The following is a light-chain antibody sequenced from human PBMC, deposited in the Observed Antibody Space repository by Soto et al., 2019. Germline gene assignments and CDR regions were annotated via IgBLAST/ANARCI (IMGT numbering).Light chain of an antibody. CDR1: QSISSW. CDR2: AAS. CDR3: QRYDTSSWT. J-gene: IGKJ1*01. Sequence: DIQMTQSPSTLSASVGDRVTITCRASQSISSWLAWYQQKPGKAPKLLIYAASGLASGVPSRFSGSVSGTEFTLTISSLQPDDFATYYCQRYDTSSWTFGQGTKVEIK. V-gene: IGKV1-5*03.